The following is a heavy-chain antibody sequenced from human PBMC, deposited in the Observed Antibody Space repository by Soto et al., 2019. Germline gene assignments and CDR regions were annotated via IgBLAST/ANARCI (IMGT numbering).Heavy chain of an antibody. V-gene: IGHV4-30-2*01. J-gene: IGHJ4*02. Sequence: PSETLSLTCAVSGGSISSGGYSWSWIRQPPGKGLEWIGYIYHSGSTYYNPSLKSRVTISVDRSKNQFSLKLSSVTAADTAVYYCARGYGGNTKYIDYWGQGTLVTVSS. D-gene: IGHD4-17*01. CDR3: ARGYGGNTKYIDY. CDR2: IYHSGST. CDR1: GGSISSGGYS.